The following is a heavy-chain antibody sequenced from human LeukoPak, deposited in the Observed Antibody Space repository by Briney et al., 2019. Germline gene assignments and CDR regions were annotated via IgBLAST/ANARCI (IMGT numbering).Heavy chain of an antibody. V-gene: IGHV3-21*01. CDR3: ARRGRYYYGSGSYPYYFDY. CDR2: ISSSSSYI. CDR1: GFTFSSYS. Sequence: GGSLRLSCAASGFTFSSYSMNWVRQAPGKGLEWVSSISSSSSYIYYADSVKGRFTISRDNAKNSLYLQMNSLRAEDTTVYYCARRGRYYYGSGSYPYYFDYWGQGTLVTVSS. J-gene: IGHJ4*02. D-gene: IGHD3-10*01.